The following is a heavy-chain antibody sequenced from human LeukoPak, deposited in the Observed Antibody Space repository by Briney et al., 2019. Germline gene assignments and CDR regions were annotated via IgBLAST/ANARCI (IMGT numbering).Heavy chain of an antibody. Sequence: GASVKVSCKASGYTFTNYGISWVRQAPGQGLEWMGWISAYNGNSTYAQKLQGRITVTTDTSTSTAYMELRSLTSDDTAVYYCARDQWSSSSQRNIDYWGQGTLVTVSS. V-gene: IGHV1-18*01. CDR1: GYTFTNYG. D-gene: IGHD6-13*01. CDR3: ARDQWSSSSQRNIDY. J-gene: IGHJ4*02. CDR2: ISAYNGNS.